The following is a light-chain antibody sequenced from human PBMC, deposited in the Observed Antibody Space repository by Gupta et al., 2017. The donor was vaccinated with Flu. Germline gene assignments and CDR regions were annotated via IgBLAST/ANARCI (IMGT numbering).Light chain of an antibody. CDR1: SSDVGSYNR. CDR3: SSFTTSNTWV. J-gene: IGLJ3*02. Sequence: HSALTQPASVSGSPGQSITISCTGTSSDVGSYNRVSWYQQPPGTAPKLLISEVSIRPAGVPDRFSGSKSVNTASLTISGLQAEDAADYYCSSFTTSNTWVFGGGTKLTVL. V-gene: IGLV2-18*02. CDR2: EVS.